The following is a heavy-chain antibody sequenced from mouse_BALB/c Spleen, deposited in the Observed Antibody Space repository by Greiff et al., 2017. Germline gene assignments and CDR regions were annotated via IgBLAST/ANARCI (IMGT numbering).Heavy chain of an antibody. Sequence: VQLKESGGDLVKPGGSLKLSCAASGFTFSSYGMSWVRQTPDKRLEWVATISSGGSYTYYPDSVKGRFTISRDNAKNTLYLQMSSLKSEDTAMYYCASLYYRYYAMDYWGQGTSVTVSS. CDR2: ISSGGSYT. D-gene: IGHD2-14*01. J-gene: IGHJ4*01. V-gene: IGHV5-6*01. CDR1: GFTFSSYG. CDR3: ASLYYRYYAMDY.